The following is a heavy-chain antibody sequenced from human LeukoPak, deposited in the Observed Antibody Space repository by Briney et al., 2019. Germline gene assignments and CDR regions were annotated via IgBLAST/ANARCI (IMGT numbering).Heavy chain of an antibody. D-gene: IGHD2-21*01. Sequence: GRSLRLSWAASGFTFSSYGMHWVRQAPGKGLEWVAVIWYDGSNKYYADSVKGRFTISRDNSKSTLYLQMNSLRAEDTAVYYCAREQEFPFDYWGQGTLVTVSS. J-gene: IGHJ4*02. V-gene: IGHV3-33*01. CDR1: GFTFSSYG. CDR2: IWYDGSNK. CDR3: AREQEFPFDY.